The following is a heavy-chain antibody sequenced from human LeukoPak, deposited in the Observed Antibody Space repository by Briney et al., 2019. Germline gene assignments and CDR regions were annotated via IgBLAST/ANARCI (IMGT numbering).Heavy chain of an antibody. Sequence: GGSLRLSCAASGFTFSTYAMSWVRQAPGKGLEWASAISGSGVSTYYADSVKGRFTISRDNSKNTLYLQMNTLRAEDTAVYFCAKDRRTALYWGQGTLVTVSS. CDR1: GFTFSTYA. V-gene: IGHV3-23*01. CDR3: AKDRRTALY. CDR2: ISGSGVST. J-gene: IGHJ4*02.